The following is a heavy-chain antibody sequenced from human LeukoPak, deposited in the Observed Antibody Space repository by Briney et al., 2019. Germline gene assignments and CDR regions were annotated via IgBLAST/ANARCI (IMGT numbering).Heavy chain of an antibody. J-gene: IGHJ4*02. V-gene: IGHV3-21*01. CDR3: ARDADYYGSGSYLGY. CDR2: ISSSSSYI. D-gene: IGHD3-10*01. CDR1: GFTFSSYS. Sequence: TGGSLRLSCAASGFTFSSYSMNWVRQAPGKGLEWVSSISSSSSYIYYADSVKGRFTISRDNAKNSLYLQMNSLRAEDTAVYYCARDADYYGSGSYLGYWGQGTLVTVSS.